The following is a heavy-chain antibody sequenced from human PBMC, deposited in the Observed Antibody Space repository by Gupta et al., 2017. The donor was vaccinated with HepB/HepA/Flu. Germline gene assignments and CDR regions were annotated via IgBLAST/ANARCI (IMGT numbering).Heavy chain of an antibody. V-gene: IGHV3-7*01. Sequence: EVQLVEPVRGLVQPGGSLRLSCVASASTFSSHWMRSFRQAPGQGQEWVAKRKQDGRAKYYEHAVKGRFTSSRDNAKNSLYLQMNSLRAEDTAVYYCARGVDSNYWYYYYYYYMDVWGKGTTVNVSS. CDR1: ASTFSSHW. J-gene: IGHJ6*03. CDR3: ARGVDSNYWYYYYYYYMDV. CDR2: RKQDGRAK. D-gene: IGHD4-11*01.